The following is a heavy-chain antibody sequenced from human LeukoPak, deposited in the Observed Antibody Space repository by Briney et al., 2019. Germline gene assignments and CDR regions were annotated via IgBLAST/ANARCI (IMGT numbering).Heavy chain of an antibody. CDR1: GGSISNSDYY. J-gene: IGHJ4*02. D-gene: IGHD3-10*01. CDR3: ARRVLLWFGESQYYFDY. V-gene: IGHV4-39*01. Sequence: SETLPLTRTVSGGSISNSDYYWGWIRQPPGKGLEWIGSIYYRGSAYYNPSLESRLTLSIDTSKNQFSLRLSSVTAGDTAIYYCARRVLLWFGESQYYFDYWGQGTLGTVSS. CDR2: IYYRGSA.